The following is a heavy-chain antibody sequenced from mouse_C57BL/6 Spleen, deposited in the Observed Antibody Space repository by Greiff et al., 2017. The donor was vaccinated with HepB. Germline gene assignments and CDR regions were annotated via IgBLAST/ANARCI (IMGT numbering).Heavy chain of an antibody. CDR3: ARGHYDYDGDGDYYAMDY. V-gene: IGHV1-7*01. CDR1: GYTFTSYW. Sequence: VQLQESGAELAKPGASVKLSCKASGYTFTSYWMHWVKQRPGQGLEWIGYINPSSGYTKYNQKFKDKATLTADKSSSTAYMQLSSLTYEDSAVYYCARGHYDYDGDGDYYAMDYWGQGTSVTVSS. D-gene: IGHD2-4*01. J-gene: IGHJ4*01. CDR2: INPSSGYT.